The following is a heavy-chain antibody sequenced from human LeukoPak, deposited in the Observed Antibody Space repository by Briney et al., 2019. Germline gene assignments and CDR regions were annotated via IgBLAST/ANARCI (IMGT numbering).Heavy chain of an antibody. CDR1: GFTFSSYG. J-gene: IGHJ4*02. CDR2: ISYDRSNK. CDR3: AKDPGAAAGNFDY. D-gene: IGHD6-13*01. Sequence: GGSLRLSCAASGFTFSSYGMHWVRQAPGKGLEWVAVISYDRSNKYYADSVKGRFTISRDNSKNTLYLQMNSLRAEDTAVYYCAKDPGAAAGNFDYWGQGTLVTVSS. V-gene: IGHV3-30*18.